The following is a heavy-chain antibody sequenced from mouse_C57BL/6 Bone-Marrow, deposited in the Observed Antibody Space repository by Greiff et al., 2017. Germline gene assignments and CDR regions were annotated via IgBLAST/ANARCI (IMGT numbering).Heavy chain of an antibody. Sequence: QVQLQQSGAELARPGASVKLSCKASGYTFTSYGIRWVKQRTGQGLEWIGEIYPRSGYTSYNEKFKGKATLTADKSSSTAYMELRSLTSEDATVEYCGIYDGCLYDFDSWGQDTTLAVSS. CDR2: IYPRSGYT. D-gene: IGHD2-3*01. CDR3: GIYDGCLYDFDS. V-gene: IGHV1-81*01. CDR1: GYTFTSYG. J-gene: IGHJ2*01.